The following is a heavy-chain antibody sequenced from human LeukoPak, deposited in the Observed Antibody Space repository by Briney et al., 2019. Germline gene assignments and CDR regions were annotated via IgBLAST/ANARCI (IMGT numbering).Heavy chain of an antibody. J-gene: IGHJ6*03. CDR2: IIPIFGTA. V-gene: IGHV1-69*13. Sequence: ASVKVSCKASGGTFSSYAISWVRQAPGQGLEWMGGIIPIFGTANYAQKFQGRVTITADESTSTAYMELSSLRSEDTAVYYCARVSIRHWSGYYIDHGAYYYYYMDVWGKGTTVTVSS. CDR3: ARVSIRHWSGYYIDHGAYYYYYMDV. D-gene: IGHD3-3*01. CDR1: GGTFSSYA.